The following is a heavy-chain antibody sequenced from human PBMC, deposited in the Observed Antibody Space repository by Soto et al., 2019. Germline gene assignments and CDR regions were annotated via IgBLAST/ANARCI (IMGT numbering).Heavy chain of an antibody. V-gene: IGHV5-51*01. D-gene: IGHD3-10*01. J-gene: IGHJ6*02. CDR3: AGGGVRGVITRTRDYYGMDV. CDR1: GYSFTSYW. CDR2: IYPGDSDT. Sequence: GESLKISCKGSGYSFTSYWIGWVRQMPGRGLEWMGIIYPGDSDTRYSPSFQGQVTISADKSISTAYLQWSSLKASDTAMYYCAGGGVRGVITRTRDYYGMDVWGQGTKVTVSS.